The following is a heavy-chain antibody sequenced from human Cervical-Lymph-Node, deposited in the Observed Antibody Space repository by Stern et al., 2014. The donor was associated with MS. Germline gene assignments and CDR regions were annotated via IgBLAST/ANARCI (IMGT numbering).Heavy chain of an antibody. CDR3: ARDPSRSFDI. J-gene: IGHJ3*02. CDR2: IWYDGSKK. Sequence: VQLVESGGGVVQPGESLRLSCAASGFTFSSHGMHWVRQVPGKGLAWVAVIWYDGSKKYYIDSVKGRFTISRDSSKNTLYLQMDSLRAEDTAMYYCARDPSRSFDIWGQGTMVTVSS. CDR1: GFTFSSHG. V-gene: IGHV3-33*01.